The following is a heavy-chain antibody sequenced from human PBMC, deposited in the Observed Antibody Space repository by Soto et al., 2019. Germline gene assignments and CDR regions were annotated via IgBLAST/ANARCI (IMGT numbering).Heavy chain of an antibody. CDR2: ISYDGSNK. CDR1: GFTFSSYG. J-gene: IGHJ6*02. Sequence: GESLKISCAASGFTFSSYGMHWVRQAPGKGLEWVAVISYDGSNKYYADSVKGRFTISRDNSKNTLYLQMNSLRAEDTAVYYCAKGQSVRWELNLYYGMDVWGQGTTVTVSS. V-gene: IGHV3-30*18. D-gene: IGHD1-26*01. CDR3: AKGQSVRWELNLYYGMDV.